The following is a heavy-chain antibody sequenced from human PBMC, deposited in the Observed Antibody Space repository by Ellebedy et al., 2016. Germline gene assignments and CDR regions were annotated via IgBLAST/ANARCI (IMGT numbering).Heavy chain of an antibody. D-gene: IGHD3-16*01. CDR3: ARSPRGGGGRRGAFDI. CDR2: IYYSGST. J-gene: IGHJ3*02. CDR1: GGSISSYY. V-gene: IGHV4-59*01. Sequence: SETLSLTXTVSGGSISSYYWSWIRQPPGKGLEWIGYIYYSGSTNYNPSLKSRVTISVDTSKNQFSLKLCSVTAADTAVYYCARSPRGGGGRRGAFDIWGQGTMVTVSS.